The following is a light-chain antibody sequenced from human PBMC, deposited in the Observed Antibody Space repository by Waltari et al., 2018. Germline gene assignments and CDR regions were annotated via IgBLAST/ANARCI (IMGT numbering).Light chain of an antibody. CDR1: QSVVTY. CDR2: DVS. Sequence: IVLTQSPATLSLSPGERATLSCRASQSVVTYLAWFQQKPGQAPRLLMYDVSTRATGIPARFSGSGSGTDFTLTISSLEPEDFGVYYWQQRASSWVTFGGGTKVDIK. V-gene: IGKV3-11*01. J-gene: IGKJ4*01. CDR3: QQRASSWVT.